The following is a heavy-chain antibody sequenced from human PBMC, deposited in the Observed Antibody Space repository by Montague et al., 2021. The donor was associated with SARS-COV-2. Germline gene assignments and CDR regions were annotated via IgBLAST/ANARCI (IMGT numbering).Heavy chain of an antibody. J-gene: IGHJ6*02. CDR1: GFSFSSFA. D-gene: IGHD6-6*01. Sequence: SLRLSCAASGFSFSSFAMTWVRQAAGKGLEWVSTVSGSGSNKYYRDSVKGRLIISRDNSKNTLFLQMNSLRAEDTAVYFCAKEGSISSEYYGMDVWGQGTTVSVSS. CDR2: VSGSGSNK. CDR3: AKEGSISSEYYGMDV. V-gene: IGHV3-23*01.